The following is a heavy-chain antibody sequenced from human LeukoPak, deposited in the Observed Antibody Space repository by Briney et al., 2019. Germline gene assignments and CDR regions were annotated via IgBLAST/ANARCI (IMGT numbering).Heavy chain of an antibody. CDR2: ISSSSSYI. Sequence: GGSLRLSCAASGFTFSSYIMNWVRQAPGKGLEWVSSISSSSSYIYYADSVKGRFTISRDNAKNSLYLQMNSLRAEDTAVYYCAELGITMIGGVWGKGTTVTISS. CDR1: GFTFSSYI. J-gene: IGHJ6*04. V-gene: IGHV3-21*01. D-gene: IGHD3-10*02. CDR3: AELGITMIGGV.